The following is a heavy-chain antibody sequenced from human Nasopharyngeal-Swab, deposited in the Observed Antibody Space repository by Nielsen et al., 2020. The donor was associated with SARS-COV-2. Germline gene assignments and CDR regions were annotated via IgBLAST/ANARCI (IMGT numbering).Heavy chain of an antibody. D-gene: IGHD5-18*01. CDR3: ARDDTAYAFDI. CDR2: IYYSGNT. J-gene: IGHJ3*02. V-gene: IGHV4-59*01. Sequence: SETLSLTCTVSGGSISGYYWSWIRQPPGKGLEYIGYIYYSGNTNYNPSLKGRVTISVDTSKSQFSLKLSSVTAADAGVYYCARDDTAYAFDIWGQGTLVSFSS. CDR1: GGSISGYY.